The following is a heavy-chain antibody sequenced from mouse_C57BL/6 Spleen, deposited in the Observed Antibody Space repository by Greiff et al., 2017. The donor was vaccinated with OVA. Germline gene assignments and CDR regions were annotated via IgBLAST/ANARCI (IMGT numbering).Heavy chain of an antibody. V-gene: IGHV1-82*01. CDR2: IYPGDGDT. CDR1: GYAFSSSW. D-gene: IGHD3-2*02. CDR3: ARDGDSSGYAWFAY. J-gene: IGHJ3*01. Sequence: QVQLQQSGPELVKPGASVKISCKASGYAFSSSWMNWVKQRPGKGLEWIGRIYPGDGDTNYNGKFKGKATLTADKSSSTAYMQLSSLTSEDSAVYVCARDGDSSGYAWFAYWGQGTLVTVSA.